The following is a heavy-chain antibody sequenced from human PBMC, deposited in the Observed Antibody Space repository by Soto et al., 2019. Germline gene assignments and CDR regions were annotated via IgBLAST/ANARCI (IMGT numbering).Heavy chain of an antibody. CDR1: GFTFSNAW. CDR3: TTDLAARTLYYYYGMDV. CDR2: IKSKTDGGTT. Sequence: GGSLRLSCAASGFTFSNAWMNWVRQAPGKGLEWVGRIKSKTDGGTTDYAAPVKGRFTISRDDSKNTLYLQMNSLKTEDTAMYYCTTDLAARTLYYYYGMDVWGQGTTVTVSS. D-gene: IGHD6-6*01. J-gene: IGHJ6*02. V-gene: IGHV3-15*07.